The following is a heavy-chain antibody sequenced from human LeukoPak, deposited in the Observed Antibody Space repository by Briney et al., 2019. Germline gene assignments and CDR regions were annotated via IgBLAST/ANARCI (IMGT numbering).Heavy chain of an antibody. CDR2: INHSGST. V-gene: IGHV4-34*01. Sequence: SETLSLTCAVYGGSFSGYYWSWIRQPPGKGLEWIGEINHSGSTNYNPSLKSRVTISVDTSKNQFSLKLSSVTAADTAVYYCARGVAAAGMGSVNNWFDPWGQGTLVTVSS. D-gene: IGHD6-13*01. CDR1: GGSFSGYY. J-gene: IGHJ5*02. CDR3: ARGVAAAGMGSVNNWFDP.